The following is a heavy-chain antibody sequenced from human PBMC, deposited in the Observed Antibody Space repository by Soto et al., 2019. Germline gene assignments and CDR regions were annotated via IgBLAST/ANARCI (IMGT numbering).Heavy chain of an antibody. CDR2: IHHTGRT. J-gene: IGHJ4*02. Sequence: QVHLQESGPGLVRPSETLSLTCAISGASTYTNDWWIWLRQPPGRGLEWIAEIHHTGRTNNNASFLGPAALSVDNSNNQFHLNLRAVTAADTAIYFCARAKPRSVWDFDFWGQGSLVTVSS. D-gene: IGHD6-19*01. V-gene: IGHV4-4*02. CDR1: GASTYTNDW. CDR3: ARAKPRSVWDFDF.